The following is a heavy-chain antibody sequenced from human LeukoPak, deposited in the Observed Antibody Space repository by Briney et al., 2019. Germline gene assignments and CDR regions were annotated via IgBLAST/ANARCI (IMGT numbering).Heavy chain of an antibody. J-gene: IGHJ6*02. CDR3: ARLGYCSSSNCRDYYGMDV. D-gene: IGHD2-2*01. CDR1: GGSISGTSFY. Sequence: PSETLSLTCTVSGGSISGTSFYWGWIRQPPGKGLEWIGSIYYSGTTYYNPSLKSRVIISVDTSKSQFSLKLNSVTAADTAVYYCARLGYCSSSNCRDYYGMDVWGQGTTVTVSS. V-gene: IGHV4-39*01. CDR2: IYYSGTT.